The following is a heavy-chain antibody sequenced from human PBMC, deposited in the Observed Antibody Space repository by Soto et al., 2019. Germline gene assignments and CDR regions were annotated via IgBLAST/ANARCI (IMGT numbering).Heavy chain of an antibody. D-gene: IGHD3-10*01. CDR2: IIPIFGTA. Sequence: QVQLVQSGAEVKKPGSSVKVSCKASGDTFSSYAISWVRQAPGQGLEWMGGIIPIFGTANYAQKFQGRVTITADECASTDYMVLRTRRSDDMAVCYWASEQVVTMVRGPQDGMDVWGRGTTVPVSS. J-gene: IGHJ6*02. CDR1: GDTFSSYA. CDR3: ASEQVVTMVRGPQDGMDV. V-gene: IGHV1-69*01.